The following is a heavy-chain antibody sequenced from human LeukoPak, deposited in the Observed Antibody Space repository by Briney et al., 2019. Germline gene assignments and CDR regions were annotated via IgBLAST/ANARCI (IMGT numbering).Heavy chain of an antibody. D-gene: IGHD1-14*01. Sequence: GGSLRLSCAASGFTFNNYAMHWVRQAPGKGPEWVAVISYDGSRKYHADSVKGRFTISRDNFKNTLYLQMNSLRAEDTAVYYCAKDSAGLDYYCDYWGQGTLVTVSS. CDR2: ISYDGSRK. CDR1: GFTFNNYA. J-gene: IGHJ4*02. V-gene: IGHV3-30*18. CDR3: AKDSAGLDYYCDY.